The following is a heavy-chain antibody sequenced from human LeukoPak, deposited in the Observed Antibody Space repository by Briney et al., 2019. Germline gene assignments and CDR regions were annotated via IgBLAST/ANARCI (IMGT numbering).Heavy chain of an antibody. D-gene: IGHD3-22*01. CDR3: ARGKLYYYDSSGYPRTYYFDY. J-gene: IGHJ4*02. V-gene: IGHV4-34*01. CDR1: GGSFSGYY. CDR2: INHSGST. Sequence: PSGTLSLTCAVYGGSFSGYYWSWIRQPPGKGLEWIGEINHSGSTNYNPSLKSRVTISVDTSKNQFSLKLSSVTAADTAVYYCARGKLYYYDSSGYPRTYYFDYWGQGTLVTVSS.